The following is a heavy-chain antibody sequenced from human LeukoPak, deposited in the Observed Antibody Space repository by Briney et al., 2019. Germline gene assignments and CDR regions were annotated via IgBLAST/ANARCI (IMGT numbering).Heavy chain of an antibody. CDR2: IYYSGST. CDR1: GGSLSRYY. Sequence: SETLSHTCTVSGGSLSRYYGSWIRQPPGKGLEGIGYIYYSGSTKYKPSLKSRVTISVDTSKNQFSLKLSSVTAADTAVYYCARGRFLDAFDIWGQGTMVTVSS. V-gene: IGHV4-59*01. D-gene: IGHD3-3*01. CDR3: ARGRFLDAFDI. J-gene: IGHJ3*02.